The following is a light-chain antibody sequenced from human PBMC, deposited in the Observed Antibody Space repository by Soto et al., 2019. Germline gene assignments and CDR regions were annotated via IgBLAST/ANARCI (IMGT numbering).Light chain of an antibody. CDR3: CSYAGSYTFV. V-gene: IGLV2-11*01. J-gene: IGLJ3*02. CDR2: DVT. Sequence: QSALTQPRSVSGSPGQSVTISCAGTSSDVGAYNWVSWYQQHPGKVPKLIIYDVTRRPSGVPDRFSGSKSGNTASLTISGLQSDDEADYYCCSYAGSYTFVFGGGTQLTVL. CDR1: SSDVGAYNW.